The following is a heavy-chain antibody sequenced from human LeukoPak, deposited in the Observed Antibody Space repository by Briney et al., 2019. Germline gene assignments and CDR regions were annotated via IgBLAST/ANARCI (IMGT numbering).Heavy chain of an antibody. CDR1: GGSISSYY. CDR3: ARASVGGLAAFDI. J-gene: IGHJ3*02. V-gene: IGHV4-4*07. Sequence: SETLSLTCTVSGGSISSYYWSWLRQPAGKGLEGIGRIYTSGSTNYNPSLKSRVTMSVDTSKNQFSLKLSSVTAADTAAYYCARASVGGLAAFDIWGQGTMVTVSS. D-gene: IGHD3-16*01. CDR2: IYTSGST.